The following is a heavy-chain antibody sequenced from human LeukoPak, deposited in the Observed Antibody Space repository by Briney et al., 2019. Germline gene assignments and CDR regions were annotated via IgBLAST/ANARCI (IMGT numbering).Heavy chain of an antibody. CDR1: GFTFSSYG. J-gene: IGHJ4*02. D-gene: IGHD6-19*01. V-gene: IGHV3-30*02. CDR2: IRYDGSNK. CDR3: AKARHSSGWYRGSGFDY. Sequence: GGSLTLSCAASGFTFSSYGMHWVRQAPGKGLEWVAFIRYDGSNKYYADSVKGRFTISRDNSKNTLYLQIDSLRAEDTAVYYCAKARHSSGWYRGSGFDYWGQGTLVTVSS.